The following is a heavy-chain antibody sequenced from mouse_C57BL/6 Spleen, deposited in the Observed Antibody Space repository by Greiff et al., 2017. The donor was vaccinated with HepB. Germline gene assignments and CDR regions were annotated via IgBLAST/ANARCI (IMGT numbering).Heavy chain of an antibody. V-gene: IGHV1-19*01. CDR2: INPYNGGT. J-gene: IGHJ2*01. CDR3: ARGDYDGFDY. D-gene: IGHD2-4*01. Sequence: VQLKQSGPVLVKPGASVKMSCKASGYTFTDYYMNWVKQSHGKSLEWIGVINPYNGGTSYNQKFKGKATLTVDKSSSTAYMELNSLTSEDSAVYYCARGDYDGFDYWGQGTTLTVSS. CDR1: GYTFTDYY.